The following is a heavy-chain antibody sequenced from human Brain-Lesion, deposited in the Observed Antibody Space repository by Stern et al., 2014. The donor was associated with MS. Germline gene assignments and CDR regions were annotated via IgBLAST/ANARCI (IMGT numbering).Heavy chain of an antibody. V-gene: IGHV3-33*01. CDR2: IWYDGSKK. CDR3: SRGKVASAPLDV. Sequence: QVQLVQSGGGVVQPGKSLRLSCAASGFTFISYGIHWVRQAPGKGLEWGALIWYDGSKKFYADSVKGRFAISRDTSKNTVYLQMNSLRVGDTAVYFCSRGKVASAPLDVWGQGTTVTVS. J-gene: IGHJ6*02. CDR1: GFTFISYG.